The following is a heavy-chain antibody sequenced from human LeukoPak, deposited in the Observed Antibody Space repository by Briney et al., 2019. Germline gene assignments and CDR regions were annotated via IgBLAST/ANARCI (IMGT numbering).Heavy chain of an antibody. CDR1: GGSISSYY. D-gene: IGHD6-13*01. J-gene: IGHJ4*02. V-gene: IGHV4-59*01. CDR3: ARQVYSSSWSYYFDY. Sequence: SETLSLTCAVSGGSISSYYWSWIRQPPGRGLEWIGSIHYSGSTSYNSSLKSRVTISVDTSKNQFSLKLSSVTPADTAVYYCARQVYSSSWSYYFDYWGQGILVTVSS. CDR2: IHYSGST.